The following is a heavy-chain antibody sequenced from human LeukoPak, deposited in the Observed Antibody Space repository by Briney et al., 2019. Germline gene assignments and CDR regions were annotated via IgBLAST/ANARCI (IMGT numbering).Heavy chain of an antibody. CDR1: GGSISSYY. V-gene: IGHV4-59*08. CDR3: ARLGGGSYSGSYYVAFDI. J-gene: IGHJ3*02. D-gene: IGHD1-26*01. CDR2: IYYSGST. Sequence: SETLSLTCTVSGGSISSYYWSWIRQPPGKGLEWIGYIYYSGSTNYNPSLKSRVTISVDTSKNQFSLELSSVTAADTAVYYCARLGGGSYSGSYYVAFDIWGQGTMVTVSS.